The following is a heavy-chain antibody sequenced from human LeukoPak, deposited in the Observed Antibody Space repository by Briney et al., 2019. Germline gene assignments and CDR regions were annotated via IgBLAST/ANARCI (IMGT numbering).Heavy chain of an antibody. CDR1: GFTFSSYG. CDR2: ISYDGSDK. D-gene: IGHD6-13*01. Sequence: PGGSLRLSCAASGFTFSSYGMHWVRQAPGKGLKWVAFISYDGSDKYYTDSVKGRFTISRDNSKNTLYLQMNSLRVEDTAVYLCATYSSPDYWGQGTLVTVSP. CDR3: ATYSSPDY. J-gene: IGHJ4*02. V-gene: IGHV3-30*03.